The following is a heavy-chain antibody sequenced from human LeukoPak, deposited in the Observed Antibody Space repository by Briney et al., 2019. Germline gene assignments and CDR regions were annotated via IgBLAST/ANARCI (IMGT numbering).Heavy chain of an antibody. CDR3: AREVRVRGVGAFDI. Sequence: GGSLRLSCAASGFTFSSCAMSWVRQAPGEGLEWVSVIFSGGSTYYADSVKGRFTISRDNSKNTLYLQMNSLRAEDTRVFYCAREVRVRGVGAFDIWGQGTMVTVSS. J-gene: IGHJ3*02. CDR2: IFSGGST. CDR1: GFTFSSCA. V-gene: IGHV3-66*01. D-gene: IGHD3-10*01.